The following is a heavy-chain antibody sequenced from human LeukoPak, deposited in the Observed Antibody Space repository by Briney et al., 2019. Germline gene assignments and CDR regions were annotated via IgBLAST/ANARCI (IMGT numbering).Heavy chain of an antibody. CDR3: AKVLGLSEPAVRLFEY. CDR2: ISSSSSTI. J-gene: IGHJ4*02. CDR1: GFTFSSYS. D-gene: IGHD1-14*01. Sequence: SGGSLRLSCAASGFTFSSYSMNWVRQAPGKGLEWVSYISSSSSTIYYADSAKGRFTISRDNSKNTLYLQMNSLRAGDTAVYYCAKVLGLSEPAVRLFEYWGQGTLVTVSS. V-gene: IGHV3-48*04.